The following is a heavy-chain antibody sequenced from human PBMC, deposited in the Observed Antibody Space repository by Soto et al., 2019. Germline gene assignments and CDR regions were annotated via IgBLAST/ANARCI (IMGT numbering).Heavy chain of an antibody. CDR3: ARFVRSCSGTTCYTRADV. CDR2: INHSGST. J-gene: IGHJ6*02. Sequence: SETLSLTCAVCGGSFSGYYWSWIRQPPGKGLEWIGEINHSGSTNYNPSLKSRVTISVDTSKNQFSLKLRSVIVADTAVYHCARFVRSCSGTTCYTRADVWGQGTTVTVSS. CDR1: GGSFSGYY. V-gene: IGHV4-34*01. D-gene: IGHD2-2*02.